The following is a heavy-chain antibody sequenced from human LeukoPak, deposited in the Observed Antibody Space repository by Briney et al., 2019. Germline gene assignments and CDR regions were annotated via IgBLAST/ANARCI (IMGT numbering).Heavy chain of an antibody. Sequence: GGSLTLSCAASGLTLSSYDMQWVRQAPGKGREWVGCIKSKTDGGTTDYAAPVKGRLTISRDDSKNTLYLQMNSLRAEDTAVYYCAKVDYGDYFDYWGQGTLVTVSS. CDR1: GLTLSSYD. V-gene: IGHV3-15*01. D-gene: IGHD4-17*01. CDR3: AKVDYGDYFDY. CDR2: IKSKTDGGTT. J-gene: IGHJ4*02.